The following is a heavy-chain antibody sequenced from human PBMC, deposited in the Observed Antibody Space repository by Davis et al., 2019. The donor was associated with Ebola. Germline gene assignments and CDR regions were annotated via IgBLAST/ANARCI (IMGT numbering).Heavy chain of an antibody. D-gene: IGHD2-2*01. V-gene: IGHV4-38-2*02. CDR1: GYSISDGYY. J-gene: IGHJ4*02. CDR3: ASPHQIRGMDCFDR. CDR2: IYHSGST. Sequence: PSETLSLTCTVSGYSISDGYYWGWIRQPPGKGLEWIGSIYHSGSTYYNPSLKSRVTISVDTSKNQFSLRLNSVTAADTAMYYCASPHQIRGMDCFDRWGQGTLVTVSS.